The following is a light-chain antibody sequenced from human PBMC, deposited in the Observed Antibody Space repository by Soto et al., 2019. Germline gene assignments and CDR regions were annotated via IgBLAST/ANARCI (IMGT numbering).Light chain of an antibody. J-gene: IGKJ3*01. V-gene: IGKV3-11*01. CDR2: DAS. CDR1: QSVGSF. CDR3: QHRSNWLGT. Sequence: EIVLTQSPATLSLSPGERATLSCRASQSVGSFWAWYQQKSGQTPRLLIYDASNRAPGIPASFGGSGSGTDFTLTISSLEPEDFAVYYCQHRSNWLGTFGPGTKVDIK.